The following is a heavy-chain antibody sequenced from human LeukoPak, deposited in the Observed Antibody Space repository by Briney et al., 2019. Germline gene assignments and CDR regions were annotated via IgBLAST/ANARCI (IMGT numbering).Heavy chain of an antibody. V-gene: IGHV3-66*01. CDR3: ARDRAGVGAWSPIDY. J-gene: IGHJ4*02. D-gene: IGHD2-8*01. Sequence: GGSLRLSCAASEFTVSNSYMSWVRQAPGKGLEWVSLLYSDGTTYYADSVKGRFTISRDNSKNTLYLQMNSLRAEDMAVYYCARDRAGVGAWSPIDYWGQGTLVTVSS. CDR2: LYSDGTT. CDR1: EFTVSNSY.